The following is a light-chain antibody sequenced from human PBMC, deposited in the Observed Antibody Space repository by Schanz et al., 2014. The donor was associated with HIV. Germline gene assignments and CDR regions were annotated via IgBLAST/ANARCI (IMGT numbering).Light chain of an antibody. CDR2: DVA. J-gene: IGLJ2*01. Sequence: QSVLTQPPSASGSPGQSVTISCTGTSSDIGPSDFVSWYQHHPGKAPKLMIYDVAKRPSGISNRFSGSKSGNTASLTIFGLQAEDEADYYCSSYAGGNKLIFGGGTKLTVL. V-gene: IGLV2-8*01. CDR1: SSDIGPSDF. CDR3: SSYAGGNKLI.